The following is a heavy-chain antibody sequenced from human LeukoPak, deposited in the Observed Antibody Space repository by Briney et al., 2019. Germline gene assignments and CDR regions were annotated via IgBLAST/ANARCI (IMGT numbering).Heavy chain of an antibody. Sequence: RASVKVSCKASGYIFTGYYMHWVRQAPGQGLEWMGWINPNSGGTDYAQKFQGRVTMTRDTSISTVYMELSRLISDDTAVYYCARDLRYSGSYDPYWGQGTLVTVSS. D-gene: IGHD1-26*01. CDR3: ARDLRYSGSYDPY. J-gene: IGHJ4*02. V-gene: IGHV1-2*02. CDR1: GYIFTGYY. CDR2: INPNSGGT.